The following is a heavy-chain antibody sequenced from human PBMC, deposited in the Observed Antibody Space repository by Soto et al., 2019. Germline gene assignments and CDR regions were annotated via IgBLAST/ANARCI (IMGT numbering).Heavy chain of an antibody. D-gene: IGHD2-8*01. J-gene: IGHJ1*01. CDR3: AKGVVVMVPEYFQH. Sequence: PGGSLRLSCAASGFTFSSYWMYWVRQAPGKGLVWVSGISGCGVSTCYADSVKGRFTISRDNSKNTLYLQMNSLRAEDTAVYYCAKGVVVMVPEYFQHWGQGTLVTVSS. CDR2: ISGCGVST. V-gene: IGHV3-23*01. CDR1: GFTFSSYW.